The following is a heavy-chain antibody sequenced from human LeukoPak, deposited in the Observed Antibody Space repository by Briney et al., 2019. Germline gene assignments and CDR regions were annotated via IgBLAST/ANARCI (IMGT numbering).Heavy chain of an antibody. Sequence: PSETLSLTCAVYGGSFSGYYWSWIRQPPGKGLEWIGEINHSGSTNYNPSLKSRVTISVDTSKNQFSLKLSSVTAADTAVYYCARDQYGDYFGFDYWGQGTLVTVSS. V-gene: IGHV4-34*01. J-gene: IGHJ4*02. CDR2: INHSGST. CDR3: ARDQYGDYFGFDY. CDR1: GGSFSGYY. D-gene: IGHD4-17*01.